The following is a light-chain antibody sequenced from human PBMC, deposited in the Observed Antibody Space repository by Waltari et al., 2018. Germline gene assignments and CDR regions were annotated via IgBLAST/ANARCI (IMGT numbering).Light chain of an antibody. CDR2: DAS. V-gene: IGKV3-15*01. CDR3: QQYNRWPPLT. J-gene: IGKJ4*01. CDR1: QSISSN. Sequence: DILMTQSPAALSVSPGERATFSSRAGQSISSNLAWYQQKPGKAPRLLIFDASTRPTGVPARFRGSGSGTEFTLTISSLQSEDSAIYYCQQYNRWPPLTFGGGTKVEIK.